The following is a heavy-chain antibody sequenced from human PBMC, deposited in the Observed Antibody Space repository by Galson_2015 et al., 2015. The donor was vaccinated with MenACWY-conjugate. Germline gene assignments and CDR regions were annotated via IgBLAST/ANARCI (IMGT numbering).Heavy chain of an antibody. CDR3: ARTAGSVPP. CDR2: ISATSATI. D-gene: IGHD6-13*01. J-gene: IGHJ5*02. CDR1: GFAFSSFS. Sequence: SMRLGCAASGFAFSSFSMNWVRQAPGKGLEWVSSISATSATIYYADSVKGRFTISRDNAKNSLYLQMNSLRAEDTAVDYCARTAGSVPPWGLGTLVTVSS. V-gene: IGHV3-21*01.